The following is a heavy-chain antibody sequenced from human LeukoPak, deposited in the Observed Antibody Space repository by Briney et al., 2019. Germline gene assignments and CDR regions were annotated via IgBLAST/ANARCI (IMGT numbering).Heavy chain of an antibody. CDR2: ISYDGSNK. V-gene: IGHV3-30-3*01. Sequence: PGRSLRLSCAASGFTFSSYAMHWVRQAPGKGLEWVAVISYDGSNKYYADSVKGRFTISRDNSKNTLYLQMNSLRAEDTAVYYCAKEGVVVVVAANDYWGQGTLVTVSS. CDR3: AKEGVVVVVAANDY. J-gene: IGHJ4*02. CDR1: GFTFSSYA. D-gene: IGHD2-15*01.